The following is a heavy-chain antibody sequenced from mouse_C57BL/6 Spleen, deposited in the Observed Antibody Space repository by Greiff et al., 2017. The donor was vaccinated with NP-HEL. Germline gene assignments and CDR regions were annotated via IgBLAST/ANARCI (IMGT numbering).Heavy chain of an antibody. J-gene: IGHJ4*01. CDR1: EYEFPSHD. D-gene: IGHD1-1*01. Sequence: EVQGVESGGGLVQPGESLKLSCESNEYEFPSHDMSWVRKTPEKRLELVAAINSDGGSTYYPDTMERRFIISRDNTKKTLYMQMSSLRSEDTALYYCARHYYGSSLYYYAMDYWGQGTSVTVSS. CDR3: ARHYYGSSLYYYAMDY. V-gene: IGHV5-2*01. CDR2: INSDGGST.